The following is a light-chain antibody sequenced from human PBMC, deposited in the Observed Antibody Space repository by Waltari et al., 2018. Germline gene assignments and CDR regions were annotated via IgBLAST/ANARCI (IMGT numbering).Light chain of an antibody. CDR3: QHYVSIPVT. V-gene: IGKV3-20*01. CDR1: QSVGGT. Sequence: LVLTQSPGTLSLSPGERATLSCRASQSVGGTLAWYQQKPGQAPRLLIYGASSRATGIPDRFSGGGSGTDFSLGINRLEPEDFAVYYCQHYVSIPVTFGQGTKVEIK. J-gene: IGKJ1*01. CDR2: GAS.